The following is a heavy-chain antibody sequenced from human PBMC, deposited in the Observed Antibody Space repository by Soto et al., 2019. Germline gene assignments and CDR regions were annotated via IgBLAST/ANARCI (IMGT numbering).Heavy chain of an antibody. V-gene: IGHV3-74*01. Sequence: EVQLVESGGGLVQPGGSLRLSCAASGFTFSSYWMHWVRQGPGKGLVWVSRIKTDGSSTNYADSVKGRFTISRDNANNTLYLQMNNLRAEDTAVYYCARGGLSNSGTYSKDSWGQGTLVTVSS. CDR3: ARGGLSNSGTYSKDS. J-gene: IGHJ4*02. CDR1: GFTFSSYW. D-gene: IGHD3-10*01. CDR2: IKTDGSST.